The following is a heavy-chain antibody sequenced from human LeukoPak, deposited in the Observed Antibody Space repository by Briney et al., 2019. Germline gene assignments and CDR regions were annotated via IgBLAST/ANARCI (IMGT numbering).Heavy chain of an antibody. D-gene: IGHD5-18*01. Sequence: SETLSLTCAVYGGSFSGYYWSWIRQPPGKGLEWIGEINHSGSTNYNPSLKSRVTISVDTSKNQLSLKLSSVTAADTAVYYCARGTAMGSSWFDPWGQGTLVTVSS. CDR2: INHSGST. CDR3: ARGTAMGSSWFDP. V-gene: IGHV4-34*01. J-gene: IGHJ5*02. CDR1: GGSFSGYY.